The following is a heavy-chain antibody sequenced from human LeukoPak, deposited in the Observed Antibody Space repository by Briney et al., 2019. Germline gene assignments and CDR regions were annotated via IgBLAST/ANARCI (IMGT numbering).Heavy chain of an antibody. Sequence: PGGSLRLSCAASGFTFSSYEMNWVRQAPGKGLEWVSYISSSGSTIYYADSVKGRFTISRDNAKNSLYLQMNSLRAEDTAVYYCAREAATEQTDYWGQGTLVTVSS. CDR1: GFTFSSYE. J-gene: IGHJ4*02. CDR3: AREAATEQTDY. V-gene: IGHV3-48*03. CDR2: ISSSGSTI. D-gene: IGHD2-15*01.